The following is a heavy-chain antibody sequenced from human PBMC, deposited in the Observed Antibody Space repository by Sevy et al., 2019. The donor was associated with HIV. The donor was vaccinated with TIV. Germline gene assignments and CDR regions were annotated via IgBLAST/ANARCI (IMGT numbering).Heavy chain of an antibody. D-gene: IGHD1-26*01. J-gene: IGHJ4*02. CDR1: GGSITSLY. Sequence: SETLSLTCTVSGGSITSLYWXXXRQXPGKGLEWIANIYYNGHINYNPSLKSRVTLSLDTSKNQFSLRLSSVTAADTAMYYCAGENAWGRGYSWGQGTLVTVSS. CDR3: AGENAWGRGYS. CDR2: IYYNGHI. V-gene: IGHV4-59*08.